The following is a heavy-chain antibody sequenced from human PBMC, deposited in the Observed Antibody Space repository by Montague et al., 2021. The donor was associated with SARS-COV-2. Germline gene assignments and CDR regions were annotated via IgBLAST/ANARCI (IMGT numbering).Heavy chain of an antibody. CDR2: INHGGTT. CDR1: GGSFSGDGSFSGYY. D-gene: IGHD2-21*01. CDR3: ARAIQTTPLMVVIAIPRPFYYFDY. Sequence: SETLSLTCAVYGGSFSGDGSFSGYYWSWIRQPPGKGLEWIGEINHGGTTNYNPSLKSRVIISVDTSKNQFSLKLRSVTAADTAVYYCARAIQTTPLMVVIAIPRPFYYFDYWGQGTLVTVCS. V-gene: IGHV4-34*01. J-gene: IGHJ4*02.